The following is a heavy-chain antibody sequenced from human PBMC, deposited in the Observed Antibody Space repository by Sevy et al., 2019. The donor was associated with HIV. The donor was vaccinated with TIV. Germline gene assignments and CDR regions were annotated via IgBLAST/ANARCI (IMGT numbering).Heavy chain of an antibody. Sequence: ASVKVSCKASGYTFTGQYIHWVRQAPGQGLEWMGWIYPNSGNTNYAQEFQGRVTMTRDTSISTAYMELSGLKSDDTAVYYCSRDLRLRGYSYGCFDYWGQGTLVTVSS. CDR2: IYPNSGNT. D-gene: IGHD5-18*01. CDR1: GYTFTGQY. V-gene: IGHV1-2*02. J-gene: IGHJ4*02. CDR3: SRDLRLRGYSYGCFDY.